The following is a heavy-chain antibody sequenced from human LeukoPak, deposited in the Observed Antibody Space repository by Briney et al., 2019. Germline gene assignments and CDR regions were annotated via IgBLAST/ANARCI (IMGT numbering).Heavy chain of an antibody. V-gene: IGHV3-30*02. D-gene: IGHD3-10*01. CDR1: GFTFSSDV. Sequence: GGSLRLSCAASGFTFSSDVMSWVRQAPGKGLEWVSFIRYVGINKYYADSVKGRFTISRDNSKNTLYLQMNSLRPEDTALYYCAKEGDYYGSGSHRDAFDTWGQGTMVTVSS. CDR3: AKEGDYYGSGSHRDAFDT. CDR2: IRYVGINK. J-gene: IGHJ3*02.